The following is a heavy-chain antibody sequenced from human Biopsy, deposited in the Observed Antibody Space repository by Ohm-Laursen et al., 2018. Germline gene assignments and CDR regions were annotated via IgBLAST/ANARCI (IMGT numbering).Heavy chain of an antibody. CDR3: ARHSFGSGRDF. Sequence: SETLSLTCPVTDGSISNIINYWGWIRQPLGKGLERLGSIYHTGITNYNPSLKSRAPISVDTSNNQFSLKLSSLTAADTAVYYCARHSFGSGRDFWGQGTLVTVSS. J-gene: IGHJ4*02. CDR1: DGSISNIINY. CDR2: IYHTGIT. V-gene: IGHV4-39*01. D-gene: IGHD3-10*01.